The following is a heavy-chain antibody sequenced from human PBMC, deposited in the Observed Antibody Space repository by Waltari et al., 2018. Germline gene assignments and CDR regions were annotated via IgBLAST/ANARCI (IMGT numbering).Heavy chain of an antibody. Sequence: EVQLEESGGGLVQPGGSLRRSCVASGFTYSDPFMHWVRQVPGQGLVWVSEISPDGRRTNHAESVKGRFTTSRDNANNMLYLHMTSLRVEDTSVYFCTRGSRGWNGMDVWGQGTTVTVSS. D-gene: IGHD6-19*01. CDR2: ISPDGRRT. CDR3: TRGSRGWNGMDV. V-gene: IGHV3-74*01. J-gene: IGHJ6*02. CDR1: GFTYSDPF.